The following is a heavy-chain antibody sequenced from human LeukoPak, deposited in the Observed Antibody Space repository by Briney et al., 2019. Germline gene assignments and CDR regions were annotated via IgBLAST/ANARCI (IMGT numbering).Heavy chain of an antibody. V-gene: IGHV4-39*07. J-gene: IGHJ5*02. CDR1: GGSISLSYYY. D-gene: IGHD6-13*01. CDR2: VYYTGTT. Sequence: SETLSLTCIVSGGSISLSYYYWGWIRHPPGKALEWIGSVYYTGTTSYNPSLKSRVTISVDMSKNHLSLRLSSVTAAETAMYYCARGYSSSWYFNWFDPWGQGTLVTVSS. CDR3: ARGYSSSWYFNWFDP.